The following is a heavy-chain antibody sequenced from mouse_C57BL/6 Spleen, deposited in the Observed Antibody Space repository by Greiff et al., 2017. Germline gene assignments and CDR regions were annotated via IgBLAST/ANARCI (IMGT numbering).Heavy chain of an antibody. D-gene: IGHD2-3*01. CDR3: ASSYDPAWFAY. CDR2: IYPGDGDT. CDR1: GYAFSSSW. V-gene: IGHV1-82*01. Sequence: VQLQQSGPELVKPGASVKISCKASGYAFSSSWMNWVKQRPGKGLEWIGRIYPGDGDTNYNGKFKGKATLTADKSSSTAYMQLSSLTSEDSAVYFCASSYDPAWFAYWGQGTLVTVSA. J-gene: IGHJ3*01.